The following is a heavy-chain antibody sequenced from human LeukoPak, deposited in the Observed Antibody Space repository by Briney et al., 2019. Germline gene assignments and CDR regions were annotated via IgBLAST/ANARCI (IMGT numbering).Heavy chain of an antibody. CDR2: ISSGSNSI. D-gene: IGHD6-13*01. CDR3: ARGAATGASRFDY. Sequence: GGSLRLSCAASGFTFSTYSMNWVRQAPGKGLEWVSYISSGSNSIYQADSVKGRFTISRDNAKNSLYLQMNSLRAEDTAVYFCARGAATGASRFDYWGQGTLVTVSS. V-gene: IGHV3-48*04. CDR1: GFTFSTYS. J-gene: IGHJ4*02.